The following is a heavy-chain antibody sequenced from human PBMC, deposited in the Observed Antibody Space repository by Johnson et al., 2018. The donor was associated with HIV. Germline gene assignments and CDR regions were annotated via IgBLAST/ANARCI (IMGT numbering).Heavy chain of an antibody. J-gene: IGHJ3*02. V-gene: IGHV3-30*18. Sequence: QVQLVESVGGVMQPGKSLRLSCEASGFTFRSYAMHWVRQAPGKGLEWVAVITYDGRNKYYTDSVKGRFIISRDNSKNTLYLQMNTLRAEDTAVYYCVKVQDEWFRALGAFDIWGQGTMVTVSS. CDR2: ITYDGRNK. D-gene: IGHD3-10*01. CDR1: GFTFRSYA. CDR3: VKVQDEWFRALGAFDI.